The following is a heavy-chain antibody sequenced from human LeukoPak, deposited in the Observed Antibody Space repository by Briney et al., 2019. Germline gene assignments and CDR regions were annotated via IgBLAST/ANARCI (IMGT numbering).Heavy chain of an antibody. Sequence: GGSLRLSCAASGFTFSSYGMHWVRQAPGKGLEWVAVIWYDGGNKYYADSVKGRFTISRDNSKNTLYLQMNSLRAEDTAVYYCARDLSGSGRGVYYYGMDVWGQGTTVTVSS. D-gene: IGHD3-10*01. CDR1: GFTFSSYG. CDR3: ARDLSGSGRGVYYYGMDV. CDR2: IWYDGGNK. J-gene: IGHJ6*02. V-gene: IGHV3-33*01.